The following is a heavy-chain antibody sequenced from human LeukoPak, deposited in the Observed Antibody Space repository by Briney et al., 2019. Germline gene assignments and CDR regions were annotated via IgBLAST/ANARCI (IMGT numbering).Heavy chain of an antibody. CDR1: GYSFTSYW. CDR3: ARLSGVGATSARFDI. J-gene: IGHJ3*02. Sequence: GESLKISCKGSGYSFTSYWIGWVRQMPGKGLEWMGIIYPGDSDTRYSPSFQGQVTISADKSISTAYLQWSSLKASDTAMYYCARLSGVGATSARFDIWGQGTMVTVSS. CDR2: IYPGDSDT. D-gene: IGHD1-26*01. V-gene: IGHV5-51*01.